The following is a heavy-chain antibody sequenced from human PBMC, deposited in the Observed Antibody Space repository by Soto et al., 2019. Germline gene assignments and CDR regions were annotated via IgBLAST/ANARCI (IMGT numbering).Heavy chain of an antibody. J-gene: IGHJ4*02. CDR2: ISAYNGNT. Sequence: QVQLVQSGAEVKKPGASVKVSCKASGYTFTSYGISWVRQAPGQGLEWMGWISAYNGNTNYAQKLQGRVTMTTDTSTSTAYMELRSLRSDDTAMYYCARVSCSSTSCYGGKLTANWGQGTLVTVSS. D-gene: IGHD2-2*01. CDR1: GYTFTSYG. CDR3: ARVSCSSTSCYGGKLTAN. V-gene: IGHV1-18*01.